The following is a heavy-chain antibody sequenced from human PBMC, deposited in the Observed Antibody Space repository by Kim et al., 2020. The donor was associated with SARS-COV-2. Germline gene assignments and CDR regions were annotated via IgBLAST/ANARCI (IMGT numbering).Heavy chain of an antibody. J-gene: IGHJ4*02. Sequence: YYADAVEGRFTISRENSKNTLYLQMNNLRVEDTAVCYCAKDRGTYRLFDSWGQGTLVTVSS. D-gene: IGHD3-10*01. V-gene: IGHV3-23*01. CDR3: AKDRGTYRLFDS.